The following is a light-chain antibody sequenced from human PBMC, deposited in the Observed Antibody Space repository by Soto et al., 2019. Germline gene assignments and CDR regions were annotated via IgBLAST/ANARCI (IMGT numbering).Light chain of an antibody. V-gene: IGKV1-5*03. Sequence: DIPMTQSPSTLSESVGDRVTITCRASESISSWLAWYQQKPGKAPKLLIYKASSLESGVPSRFSGSGSGTEFTLTISSLQPDDFATYYCQQYNSYSATFGHGTKVEIK. CDR1: ESISSW. CDR2: KAS. CDR3: QQYNSYSAT. J-gene: IGKJ1*01.